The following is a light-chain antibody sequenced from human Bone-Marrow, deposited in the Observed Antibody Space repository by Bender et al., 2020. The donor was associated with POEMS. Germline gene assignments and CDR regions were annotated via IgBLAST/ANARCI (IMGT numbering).Light chain of an antibody. Sequence: LVLTQSPSASASLGASVKLTCTLSSGHSNYAIAWHQQQPEKGPRYLMNINSDGSHSKGDGIPYRFSGSSSGAERYLTISSLQSEDEADYYCQTWGTGPWVIGGGTKLTVL. CDR1: SGHSNYA. CDR2: INSDGSH. J-gene: IGLJ3*02. CDR3: QTWGTGPWV. V-gene: IGLV4-69*01.